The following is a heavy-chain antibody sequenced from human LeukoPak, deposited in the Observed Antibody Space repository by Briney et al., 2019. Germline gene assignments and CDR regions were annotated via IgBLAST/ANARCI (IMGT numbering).Heavy chain of an antibody. CDR3: AKKGGSTSLLDY. D-gene: IGHD2-2*01. V-gene: IGHV3-30*02. CDR2: IRYDGSNK. Sequence: PGGSLRLSCAASGFTFSSYGMHWVRQAPGKGLEWVAFIRYDGSNKYYADSVKGRFTISRDNSKNTLYLQMNSLRAGDTAVYYCAKKGGSTSLLDYWGQGTLVTVSS. J-gene: IGHJ4*02. CDR1: GFTFSSYG.